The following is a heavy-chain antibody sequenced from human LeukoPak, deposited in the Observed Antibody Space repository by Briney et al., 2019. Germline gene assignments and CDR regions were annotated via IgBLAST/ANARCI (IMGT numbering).Heavy chain of an antibody. D-gene: IGHD2-2*01. J-gene: IGHJ6*02. Sequence: SETLSLTCAVYGGSFSGYYWSWIRQPPGKGLEWIGKINHSGSTNYNPSLKSRVTISVDTSKNQFSLKLSSVTAADTAVYYCARGGIVVVPPRSMDVWGQGTTVTVSS. CDR3: ARGGIVVVPPRSMDV. V-gene: IGHV4-34*01. CDR2: INHSGST. CDR1: GGSFSGYY.